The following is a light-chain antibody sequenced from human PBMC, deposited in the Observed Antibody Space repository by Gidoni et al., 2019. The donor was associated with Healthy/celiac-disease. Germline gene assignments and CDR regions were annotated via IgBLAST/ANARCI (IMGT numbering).Light chain of an antibody. J-gene: IGKJ4*01. CDR1: QSVSSN. V-gene: IGKV3-15*01. Sequence: DIVMTQSPATLSVSPGERATLSCRARQSVSSNLAWYQQKPGQAPRLLIDGASTRATGIPARFSGSGSGTECTLTISSLQSEDFAVYYCQQYNNWPPLTFGGGTKVEIK. CDR3: QQYNNWPPLT. CDR2: GAS.